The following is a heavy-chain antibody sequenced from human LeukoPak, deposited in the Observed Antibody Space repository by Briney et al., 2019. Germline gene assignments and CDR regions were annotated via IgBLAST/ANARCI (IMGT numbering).Heavy chain of an antibody. D-gene: IGHD6-19*01. J-gene: IGHJ4*02. V-gene: IGHV3-53*01. CDR1: GFTVTSNY. CDR2: IFSGGST. CDR3: ARRSGVAVAGAFDY. Sequence: PGGSLRLSCAASGFTVTSNYMSWVRQAPGKGLQWVSVIFSGGSTYYADSVRGRFTASRDNSKDTLFLQMNSLRADDTAVYYCARRSGVAVAGAFDYWGQGTLVTVSS.